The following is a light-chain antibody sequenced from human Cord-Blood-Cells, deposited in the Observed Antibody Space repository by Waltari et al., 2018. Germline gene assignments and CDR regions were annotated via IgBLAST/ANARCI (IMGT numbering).Light chain of an antibody. Sequence: QSVLTQPPSASGAPGQRVTISCTGRSSNIGAGYDVHWYQQLPGTAPKPLIYGNSNRPAGVPDRFSGSKSGTSAYLAITGLQAEDEADYYCQSYDSSLGVVFGTGTKVTVL. J-gene: IGLJ1*01. V-gene: IGLV1-40*01. CDR3: QSYDSSLGVV. CDR2: GNS. CDR1: SSNIGAGYD.